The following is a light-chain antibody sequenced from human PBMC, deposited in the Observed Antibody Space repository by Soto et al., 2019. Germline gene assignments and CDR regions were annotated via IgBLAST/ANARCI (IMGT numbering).Light chain of an antibody. CDR2: AAS. CDR1: QSISSH. J-gene: IGKJ5*01. V-gene: IGKV1-39*01. CDR3: QQSYSNSIT. Sequence: DIQMTQSPSSLSPSIGDRITITCRASQSISSHLYWFQQKPGQAPKLLIYAASSLQSGVPSRFSGSGSGTDFTLTISSLQPEDFATYYCQQSYSNSITFGQGTRLEIK.